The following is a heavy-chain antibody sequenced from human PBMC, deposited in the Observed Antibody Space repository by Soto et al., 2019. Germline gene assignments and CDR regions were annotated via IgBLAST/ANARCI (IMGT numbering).Heavy chain of an antibody. CDR2: ISSSSSTI. Sequence: EVQLVESGGGLVQPGGSLRLSCAASGFTFSSYSMNWVRQAPGKGLEWVSYISSSSSTIYYADSVKGRFTISRDNANNTLYLQMKSLRDEDTAVYYCAREGGLDNWFDPWGQGTLVTVSS. J-gene: IGHJ5*02. D-gene: IGHD3-16*01. CDR3: AREGGLDNWFDP. CDR1: GFTFSSYS. V-gene: IGHV3-48*02.